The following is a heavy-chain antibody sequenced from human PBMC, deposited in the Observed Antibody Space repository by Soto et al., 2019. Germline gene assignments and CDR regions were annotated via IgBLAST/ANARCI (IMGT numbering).Heavy chain of an antibody. CDR2: ISSSRSP. V-gene: IGHV4-39*01. Sequence: PSETLSLTCTVSGGSLSSSSSYWGWIRQPPGKGLEWIGTISSSRSPYYNPSLNGRVIISVDTSKNQFSLKLSSLTAADTAVYYCFRRYSLGSGKDGVDVWGQGTMVSVS. CDR1: GGSLSSSSSY. CDR3: FRRYSLGSGKDGVDV. D-gene: IGHD3-10*01. J-gene: IGHJ6*02.